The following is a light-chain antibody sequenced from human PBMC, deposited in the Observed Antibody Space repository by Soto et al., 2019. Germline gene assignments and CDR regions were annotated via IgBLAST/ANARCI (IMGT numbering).Light chain of an antibody. V-gene: IGLV9-49*01. CDR2: VGTGGIVG. Sequence: QSVLTQPPSASASLGATVTLTCTLSSGYSNYKVDWYQQRPGKGPRFVMRVGTGGIVGSKGDGIPDRFSVLGSGLNRYLTIENSREEDEGDYHCGADHGSGSNFVYVFGTGTKVTVL. CDR1: SGYSNYK. CDR3: GADHGSGSNFVYV. J-gene: IGLJ1*01.